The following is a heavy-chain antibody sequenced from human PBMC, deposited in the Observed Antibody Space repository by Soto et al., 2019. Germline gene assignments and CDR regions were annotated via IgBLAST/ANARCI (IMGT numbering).Heavy chain of an antibody. CDR2: INAGSGNT. CDR3: ARERTVAGNDY. D-gene: IGHD6-19*01. J-gene: IGHJ4*02. V-gene: IGHV1-3*01. Sequence: GASVKVSCKASGYTFTGYAMHWVRQATGQRLEWMGWINAGSGNTKYAQKFQGRVTITRNTSISTAYMELSSLRSEDTAVYYCARERTVAGNDYWGQGTLVTVSS. CDR1: GYTFTGYA.